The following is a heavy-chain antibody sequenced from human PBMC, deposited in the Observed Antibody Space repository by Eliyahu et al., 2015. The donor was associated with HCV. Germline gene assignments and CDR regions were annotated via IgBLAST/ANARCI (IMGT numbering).Heavy chain of an antibody. CDR2: IWYDGSNK. V-gene: IGHV3-33*01. Sequence: QVQLVESGGGVVQPGRSLRLSCAASGFTFSSYGMHWVRQAPGKGLEWVAVIWYDGSNKYYADSVKGRFTISRDNSKNTLYLQMNSLRAEDTAVYYCARESYGDSPHFDYWGQGTLVTVSS. D-gene: IGHD4-17*01. J-gene: IGHJ4*02. CDR1: GFTFSSYG. CDR3: ARESYGDSPHFDY.